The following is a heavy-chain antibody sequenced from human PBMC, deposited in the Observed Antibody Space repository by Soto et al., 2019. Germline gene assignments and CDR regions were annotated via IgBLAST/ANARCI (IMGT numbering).Heavy chain of an antibody. J-gene: IGHJ4*02. D-gene: IGHD2-21*02. Sequence: PGGSLTLSCAASGFIFISYAMNWVRQAPGKGLEWVALISYDGSNKYYADSVKGRFTISRDNSKNTLYLQMNSLKAEDTAMFYCARGSTEGLSWGPGTLVTVSS. CDR1: GFIFISYA. V-gene: IGHV3-30-3*01. CDR2: ISYDGSNK. CDR3: ARGSTEGLS.